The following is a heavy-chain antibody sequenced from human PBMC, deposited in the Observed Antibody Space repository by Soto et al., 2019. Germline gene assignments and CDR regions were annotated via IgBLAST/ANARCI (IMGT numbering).Heavy chain of an antibody. J-gene: IGHJ6*02. D-gene: IGHD3-10*01. V-gene: IGHV3-15*01. CDR2: IKSKTDGGTT. CDR1: GFTFSNAW. CDR3: TTPSYYYASGSYDYYYGMDV. Sequence: EVQLVESGGGLVKPGGSLRLSCAASGFTFSNAWMSWVRQAPGKGLEWVGRIKSKTDGGTTDYAAPVKGRFTISRDDSNNTLYPQMHSLKTEDTAVYYCTTPSYYYASGSYDYYYGMDVWGQGTTVTVSS.